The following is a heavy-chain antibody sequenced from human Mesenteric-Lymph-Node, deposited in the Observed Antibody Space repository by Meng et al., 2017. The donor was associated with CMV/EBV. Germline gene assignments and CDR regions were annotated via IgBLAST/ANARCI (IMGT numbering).Heavy chain of an antibody. D-gene: IGHD3/OR15-3a*01. CDR3: ARDFDGFWTVGDY. CDR1: GYPFTRNI. V-gene: IGHV1-46*01. CDR2: LNPVRGST. Sequence: QASGYPFTRNIVHWVRQAPGQGLEWMGILNPVRGSTTYAQKFQGRVTMTRDTSTSTVYMELSSLRSEDTAVYYCARDFDGFWTVGDYWGQGTLVTVSS. J-gene: IGHJ4*02.